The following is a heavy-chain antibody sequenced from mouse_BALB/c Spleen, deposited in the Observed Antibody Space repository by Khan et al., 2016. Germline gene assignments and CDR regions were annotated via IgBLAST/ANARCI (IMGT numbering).Heavy chain of an antibody. CDR3: GSNTNGNGYNY. CDR1: GYSITSGYN. D-gene: IGHD2-2*01. V-gene: IGHV3-1*02. J-gene: IGHJ2*01. CDR2: IHYSGST. Sequence: EVQLQASGPDLVKPSQSLSLSCTVTGYSITSGYNWHWIRQLPGNKLEWTGYIHYSGSTNYNPSLKSRIAITRDTSKNQSFMQLNSVTTDDTATYYCGSNTNGNGYNYWCQGTTLTVSS.